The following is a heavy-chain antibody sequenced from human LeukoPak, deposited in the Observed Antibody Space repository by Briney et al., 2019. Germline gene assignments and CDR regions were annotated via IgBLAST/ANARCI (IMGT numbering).Heavy chain of an antibody. CDR1: GASISNYY. CDR3: ASGPYPAAGTDHQFDY. CDR2: VYYSGIT. D-gene: IGHD6-13*01. V-gene: IGHV4-59*01. J-gene: IGHJ4*02. Sequence: ASETLSLTCTVSGASISNYYWSWIRQPPGKGLEWIGYVYYSGITHYNPSLKSRVTISADTSKNQFSLKLTSVTAADTAVYYCASGPYPAAGTDHQFDYWGQGTLVTVFS.